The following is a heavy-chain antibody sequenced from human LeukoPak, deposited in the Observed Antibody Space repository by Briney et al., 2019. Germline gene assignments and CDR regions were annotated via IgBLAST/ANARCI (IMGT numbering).Heavy chain of an antibody. D-gene: IGHD4-17*01. Sequence: GGSLRLSCAASGFTFTTYSMNWVRQAPGKGLEWVSYISGSTSNIKYADSVMGRFTISRDNAKNSLYLQMNSLRAEDTAVYYCARVGPGGDYVDYWGQGTLVTVSS. J-gene: IGHJ4*02. V-gene: IGHV3-48*01. CDR2: ISGSTSNI. CDR3: ARVGPGGDYVDY. CDR1: GFTFTTYS.